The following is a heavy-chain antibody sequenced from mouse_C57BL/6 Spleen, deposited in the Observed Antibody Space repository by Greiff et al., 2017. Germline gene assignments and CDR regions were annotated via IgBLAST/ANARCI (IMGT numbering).Heavy chain of an antibody. V-gene: IGHV1-59*01. J-gene: IGHJ2*01. CDR1: GYTFTSYW. CDR2: IDPSDSYT. D-gene: IGHD2-3*01. Sequence: QVQLQQPGAELVRPGTSVKLSCKASGYTFTSYWMHWVKQRPGQGLEWIGVIDPSDSYTNYNQKFKGKATLTVDTSSSTAYMQLSSLTSEDSAVYYGARGLRDGYHYFDYWGQGTTLTVSS. CDR3: ARGLRDGYHYFDY.